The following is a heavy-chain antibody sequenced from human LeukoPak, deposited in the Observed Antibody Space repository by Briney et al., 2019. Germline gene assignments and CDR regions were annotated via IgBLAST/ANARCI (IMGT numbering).Heavy chain of an antibody. D-gene: IGHD6-19*01. Sequence: GESLNISCKGSGYPFNNYWIGWVRQMPGKGLEWMGTIYPDDSDVRYSPSFQGQVTMSADKSITTAYLQWSSPKASDTALYYCAKLTTGWSFDFWGQGTLVTVSS. CDR1: GYPFNNYW. V-gene: IGHV5-51*01. CDR2: IYPDDSDV. J-gene: IGHJ4*02. CDR3: AKLTTGWSFDF.